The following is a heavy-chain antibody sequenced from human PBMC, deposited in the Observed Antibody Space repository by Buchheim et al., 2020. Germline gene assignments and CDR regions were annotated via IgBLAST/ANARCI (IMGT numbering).Heavy chain of an antibody. V-gene: IGHV3-9*01. Sequence: EVQLVESGGGLVQPGRSLRLSCAASGFTFDDSAMHWVRQAPGKGLEWVSGISWNSDRIGYADSVKGRFAISSDNAKNSLYLQMNSLRAEDTALYYCAKDRHGTSWFYFAYWGQGTL. CDR1: GFTFDDSA. D-gene: IGHD6-13*01. J-gene: IGHJ4*02. CDR3: AKDRHGTSWFYFAY. CDR2: ISWNSDRI.